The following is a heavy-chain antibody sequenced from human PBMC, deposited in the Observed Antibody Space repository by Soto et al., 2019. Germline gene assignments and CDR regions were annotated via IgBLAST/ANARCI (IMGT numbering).Heavy chain of an antibody. CDR1: GYTFTSYY. J-gene: IGHJ4*02. CDR3: ATDFIGIAVAGKGDY. D-gene: IGHD6-19*01. CDR2: INPSGGST. V-gene: IGHV1-46*03. Sequence: GASVKVSCKASGYTFTSYYMHWVRQAPGQRLEWIGIINPSGGSTSYAQKFQRRVTMTRDTTTSTVYMELSSLRSEDTAMYYCATDFIGIAVAGKGDYWGQESLVTVSS.